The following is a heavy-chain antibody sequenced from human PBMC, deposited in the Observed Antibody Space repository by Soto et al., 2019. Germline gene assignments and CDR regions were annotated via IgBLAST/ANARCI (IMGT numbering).Heavy chain of an antibody. CDR3: ARAVAVAADFDY. CDR2: INAGNGNT. Sequence: QVQLVQSGAEEKKPGASVKVSCKASGYTFTGYAMHWVRQAPGQRLEWMGWINAGNGNTKYSQKFQGRVTITRDTSASTVYMGQSSLRSEDTAVYYGARAVAVAADFDYWGQGTLVTVSS. D-gene: IGHD6-19*01. CDR1: GYTFTGYA. J-gene: IGHJ4*02. V-gene: IGHV1-3*05.